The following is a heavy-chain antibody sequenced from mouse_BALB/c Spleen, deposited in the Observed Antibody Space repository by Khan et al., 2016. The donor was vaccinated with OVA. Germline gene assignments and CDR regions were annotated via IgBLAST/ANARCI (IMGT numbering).Heavy chain of an antibody. Sequence: QIQLVQSGPELKKPGETVKISCKASGYTFTNNGMNWVKQAPGKGLKWMGWINTYTGEPTYANDFKGRFAFSLETSASTAFLPINNLKNEDTATDFCARVGYSRTVDYWGQGTPVTVSS. J-gene: IGHJ4*01. CDR3: ARVGYSRTVDY. CDR2: INTYTGEP. CDR1: GYTFTNNG. D-gene: IGHD4-1*01. V-gene: IGHV9-3-1*01.